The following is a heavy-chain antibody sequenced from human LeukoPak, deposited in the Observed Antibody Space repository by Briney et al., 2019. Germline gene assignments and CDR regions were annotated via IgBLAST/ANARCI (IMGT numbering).Heavy chain of an antibody. CDR3: ARAPSSGYYSSFDY. Sequence: PGGSLRLSCAASGFTFSSYAMSWVRQAPGKGLEWVSAISGSGGSTYYADSVKGRFTISRDNSKNTLYLQMNSLRAEDTAVYYCARAPSSGYYSSFDYWGQGTLVTVSS. D-gene: IGHD3-22*01. CDR1: GFTFSSYA. J-gene: IGHJ4*02. CDR2: ISGSGGST. V-gene: IGHV3-23*01.